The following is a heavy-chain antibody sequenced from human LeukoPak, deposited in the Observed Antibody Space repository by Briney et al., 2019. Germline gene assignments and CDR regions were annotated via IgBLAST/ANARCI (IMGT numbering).Heavy chain of an antibody. J-gene: IGHJ6*03. CDR2: IYYSGST. V-gene: IGHV4-39*07. CDR1: GGSISSSSYY. D-gene: IGHD6-6*01. Sequence: SETLSLTCTVSGGSISSSSYYWGWIRQPPGKGLEWIGSIYYSGSTSYYPSLKSRVTISVDTSKNQFSLKLSSVTAADTAVYYCARRPTRYSSSSYYYYMDVWGKGTTVTVSS. CDR3: ARRPTRYSSSSYYYYMDV.